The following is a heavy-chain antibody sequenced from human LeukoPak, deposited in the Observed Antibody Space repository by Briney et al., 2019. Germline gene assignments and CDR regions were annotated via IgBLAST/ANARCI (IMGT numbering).Heavy chain of an antibody. D-gene: IGHD4-23*01. V-gene: IGHV4-61*01. CDR2: IYYSGST. J-gene: IGHJ4*02. Sequence: SETLSLTCTVSGGSVSSGSYYRSWIRQPPGKGLEWIGYIYYSGSTNYNPSLKSRVTISVDTSKNQFSLKLSSVTAADTAVYYCARIEDYGGNSVNYWGQGTLVTVSS. CDR3: ARIEDYGGNSVNY. CDR1: GGSVSSGSYY.